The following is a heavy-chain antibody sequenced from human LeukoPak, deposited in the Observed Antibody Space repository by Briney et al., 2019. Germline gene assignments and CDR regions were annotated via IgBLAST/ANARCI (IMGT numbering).Heavy chain of an antibody. D-gene: IGHD6-19*01. V-gene: IGHV1-8*01. CDR3: ARGIVPGIAVAGTGFDY. CDR1: GYTFTSYD. J-gene: IGHJ4*02. Sequence: ASVKVSCKASGYTFTSYDINWVRQATGQGLEWMGWMNPNGGNTGYAQKFQGRVTMTRNTSMSTAYMELSSLRSEDTAVYYCARGIVPGIAVAGTGFDYWGQGTLVTVSS. CDR2: MNPNGGNT.